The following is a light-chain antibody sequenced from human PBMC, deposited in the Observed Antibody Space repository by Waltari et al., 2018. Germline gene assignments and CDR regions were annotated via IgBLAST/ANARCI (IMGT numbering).Light chain of an antibody. CDR1: ALPKQY. CDR3: QSADSSGTYVV. V-gene: IGLV3-25*03. CDR2: KDS. Sequence: SYELTQPPSVSVSPGQTARITCSGDALPKQYAYWYQQKPGQAPVLVIYKDSERPSGIPGRFSGSSSGTTVTLTISGVQAEDEADYYCQSADSSGTYVVFGGGTELTVL. J-gene: IGLJ2*01.